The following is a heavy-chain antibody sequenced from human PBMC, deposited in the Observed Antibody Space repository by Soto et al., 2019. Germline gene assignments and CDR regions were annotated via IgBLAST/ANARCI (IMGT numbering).Heavy chain of an antibody. CDR2: IYPGDSDT. D-gene: IGHD3-3*01. V-gene: IGHV5-51*01. Sequence: GESLKISCKGSGYSFTSYWIGWVRQMPGKGLEWMGIIYPGDSDTRYSPSFQGQVTISADKSISTAYLQWSSLKASDTAMYYCARQTYYDFWSGYRRGYYYYGMDVWGQGTTVTVSS. J-gene: IGHJ6*02. CDR1: GYSFTSYW. CDR3: ARQTYYDFWSGYRRGYYYYGMDV.